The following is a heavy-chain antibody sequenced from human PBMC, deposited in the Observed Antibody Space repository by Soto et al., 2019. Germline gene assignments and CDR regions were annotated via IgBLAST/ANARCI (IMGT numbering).Heavy chain of an antibody. V-gene: IGHV4-34*01. Sequence: TNSLTCTVYDGYFRGYYWSWIRQPPGKGLEWIGEINHSGSTNYNPSLKSRVTISVDTSKNQFSLKLSSVTAADTAVYYCARLSYYDFWSGYLPRRPTPVDYLGQGTLVTVFS. J-gene: IGHJ4*02. CDR1: DGYFRGYY. D-gene: IGHD3-3*01. CDR2: INHSGST. CDR3: ARLSYYDFWSGYLPRRPTPVDY.